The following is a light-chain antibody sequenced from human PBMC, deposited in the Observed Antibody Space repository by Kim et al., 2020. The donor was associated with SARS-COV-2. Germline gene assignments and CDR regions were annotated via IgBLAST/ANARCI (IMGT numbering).Light chain of an antibody. J-gene: IGKJ2*01. CDR2: AAS. CDR1: QEVGIY. CDR3: QQYDTYPHT. V-gene: IGKV1-16*02. Sequence: SASVRDRVTISCRARQEVGIYIVLSQQKPGNAPKSLIYAASSVQSGVPSNFSGSGSETDFTLTISSLQPKDFTTYYCQQYDTYPHTLGQGTKLEI.